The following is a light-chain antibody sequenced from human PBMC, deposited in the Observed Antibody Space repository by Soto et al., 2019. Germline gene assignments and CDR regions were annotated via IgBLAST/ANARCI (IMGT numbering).Light chain of an antibody. CDR2: TAS. J-gene: IGKJ5*01. V-gene: IGKV1-39*01. CDR3: QQSYSIPT. Sequence: DIQMTQSPSSLSASVGDRVTITCRASQSINRNLNWYQQTPGKAPKLLIYTASSLQSGVPSRFSGSGSGTDFTLSISSLQPEDFATYYCQQSYSIPTFGQGTRLEIK. CDR1: QSINRN.